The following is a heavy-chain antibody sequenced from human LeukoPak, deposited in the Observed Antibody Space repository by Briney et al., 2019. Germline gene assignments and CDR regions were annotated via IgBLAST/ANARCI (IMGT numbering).Heavy chain of an antibody. Sequence: GGSLRLSCAASGFTFSKYSMNWVRQAPGQGLEWVSYISTSSSAIYYADSVKGRFTISRDNAKNSLSLQMTSLRAEDTAVYYCARDGFNYDSSGYAGAFDIWGQGTMVTVSS. CDR1: GFTFSKYS. CDR3: ARDGFNYDSSGYAGAFDI. V-gene: IGHV3-48*01. D-gene: IGHD3-22*01. J-gene: IGHJ3*02. CDR2: ISTSSSAI.